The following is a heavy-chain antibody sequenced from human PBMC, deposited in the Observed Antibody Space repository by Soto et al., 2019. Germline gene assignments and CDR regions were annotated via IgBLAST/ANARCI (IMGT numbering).Heavy chain of an antibody. D-gene: IGHD6-13*01. CDR2: INHSGST. CDR3: ARDVGAAGSSRWLDT. J-gene: IGHJ5*02. Sequence: QVHLQQWGAGLLKPSETLSLTCAVYGGSFSGYYWSWIRQPPGKGLEWIGEINHSGSTNYNPSLKSRVTISVDKSKNQFSLKLSSVTAADTAVYYCARDVGAAGSSRWLDTWGQGTEVIVSS. V-gene: IGHV4-34*01. CDR1: GGSFSGYY.